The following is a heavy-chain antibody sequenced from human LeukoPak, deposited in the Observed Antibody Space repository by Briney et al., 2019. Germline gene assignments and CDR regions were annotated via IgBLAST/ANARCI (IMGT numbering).Heavy chain of an antibody. Sequence: ASVKVSCKASGYTFTSYGISWVRQAPGQGLEWMGWISAYNGNTNYAQKLQGRVTMTTDTSTSTAYMELRSLRSDDTAVYYCARDRAGGGDYVWFDPWGQGTLVTVSS. V-gene: IGHV1-18*04. J-gene: IGHJ5*02. CDR1: GYTFTSYG. CDR2: ISAYNGNT. D-gene: IGHD4-17*01. CDR3: ARDRAGGGDYVWFDP.